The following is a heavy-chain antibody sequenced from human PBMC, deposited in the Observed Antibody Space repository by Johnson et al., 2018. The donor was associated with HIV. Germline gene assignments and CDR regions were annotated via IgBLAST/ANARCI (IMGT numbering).Heavy chain of an antibody. D-gene: IGHD2-15*01. Sequence: QVQLVESGGGVVQPGGSLRLSCAASGFTFSSYGMHWVRQAPGKGLEWVAFIRYDGSNKYYADSVKGRLTISRDNSKNTLYLQMNSLRAEDTAVYYCARAVCRGGRCYSHDAFDIWGQGTMVTVSS. CDR3: ARAVCRGGRCYSHDAFDI. J-gene: IGHJ3*02. CDR1: GFTFSSYG. CDR2: IRYDGSNK. V-gene: IGHV3-30*02.